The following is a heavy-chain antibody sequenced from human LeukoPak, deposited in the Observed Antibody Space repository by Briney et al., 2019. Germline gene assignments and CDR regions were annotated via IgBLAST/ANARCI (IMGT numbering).Heavy chain of an antibody. CDR1: GGSFSGYY. V-gene: IGHV4-34*01. D-gene: IGHD3-22*01. J-gene: IGHJ4*02. CDR2: INHSGST. CDR3: ARGFSYYDSSGYCSFFDY. Sequence: SETLSLSCAVYGGSFSGYYWSWIRQPPGKGLEWIGEINHSGSTNYNPSLKSRVTISVDTSKNQFSLKLSSVTAADTAVYYCARGFSYYDSSGYCSFFDYWGQGTLVTVSS.